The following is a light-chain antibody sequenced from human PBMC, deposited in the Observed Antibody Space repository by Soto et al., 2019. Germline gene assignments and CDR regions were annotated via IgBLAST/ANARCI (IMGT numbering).Light chain of an antibody. V-gene: IGKV1-33*01. Sequence: QMTQPPSLSASVGDRVTITCQASQDISNYLNWFQQKLGKAPTLLIYDASNLETGVPPRFSGSGSGTDFSLTISSLQPEDVATYYCLQYDNLPLTFGGGTKVEIK. J-gene: IGKJ4*01. CDR1: QDISNY. CDR2: DAS. CDR3: LQYDNLPLT.